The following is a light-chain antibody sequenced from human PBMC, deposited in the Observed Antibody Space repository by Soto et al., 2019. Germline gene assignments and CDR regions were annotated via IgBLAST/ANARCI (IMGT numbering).Light chain of an antibody. CDR2: ATS. CDR1: QSIPNS. V-gene: IGKV1-33*01. Sequence: DIQLTQYTSYLFASIGASVTITCRASQSIPNSLNWYQQKPGKAPKLLIYATSGLQSGVPSRFSGRGSGTDFTFTISSLQPEDIATYYGQQYAKFPRAINFSPGTRLEIK. CDR3: QQYAKFPRAIN. J-gene: IGKJ5*01.